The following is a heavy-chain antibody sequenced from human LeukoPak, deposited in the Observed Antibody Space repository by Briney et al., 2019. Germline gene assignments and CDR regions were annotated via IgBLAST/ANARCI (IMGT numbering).Heavy chain of an antibody. CDR1: GGSISSYY. J-gene: IGHJ4*02. CDR3: ARYSGSYSGFDY. D-gene: IGHD1-26*01. Sequence: PSETLSLTCTVSGGSISSYYWSWIRQPPGKGLEWIGYIYYSGSINYNPSLKSRVTISVDTSKNQFSLKLRSVTAADTAVYYCARYSGSYSGFDYWGQGTLVTVSS. CDR2: IYYSGSI. V-gene: IGHV4-59*08.